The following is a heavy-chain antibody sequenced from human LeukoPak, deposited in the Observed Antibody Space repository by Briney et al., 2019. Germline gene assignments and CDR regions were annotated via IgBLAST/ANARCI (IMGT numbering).Heavy chain of an antibody. V-gene: IGHV4-59*08. CDR1: GASISSYY. D-gene: IGHD4-4*01. CDR3: ARHYPPDYTFDC. J-gene: IGHJ4*02. CDR2: IDYSGSP. Sequence: SETLSLTCTVSGASISSYYWSWIRQPPGKGLEWLGYIDYSGSPNYNPSLKSRVTISVDTSKNQFSLKLSSVTAADTAVYFCARHYPPDYTFDCGGGGTLVTVSS.